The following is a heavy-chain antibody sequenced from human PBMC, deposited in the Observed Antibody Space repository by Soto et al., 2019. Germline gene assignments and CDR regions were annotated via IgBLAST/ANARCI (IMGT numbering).Heavy chain of an antibody. J-gene: IGHJ5*02. V-gene: IGHV1-8*01. CDR2: MNPNSGNT. CDR3: ASAPREYYYGSGSYYHNWFDP. D-gene: IGHD3-10*01. Sequence: QVQLVQSGAEVKKPGASVKVSCKASGYTFTSYDINWVRQATGQGLEWMGWMNPNSGNTGYAQKFQGRVTMTRNTSISTAYMELSSLRSEDTAVYYCASAPREYYYGSGSYYHNWFDPWGQGTLVTVSS. CDR1: GYTFTSYD.